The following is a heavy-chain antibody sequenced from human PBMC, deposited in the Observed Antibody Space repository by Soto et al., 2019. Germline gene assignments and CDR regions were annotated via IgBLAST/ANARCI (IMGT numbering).Heavy chain of an antibody. V-gene: IGHV4-39*01. CDR3: ARHVSLPAGGQSPELVPYYFDY. D-gene: IGHD6-13*01. CDR2: IYYSGST. J-gene: IGHJ4*02. Sequence: SETLSLTCTVSGGSISSSSYYWGWIRQPPGKGLEWIGSIYYSGSTYYNPSLRSRVTISVDTPKNQFSLKLSSVTAADTAVYYCARHVSLPAGGQSPELVPYYFDYWGQGTLVTVSS. CDR1: GGSISSSSYY.